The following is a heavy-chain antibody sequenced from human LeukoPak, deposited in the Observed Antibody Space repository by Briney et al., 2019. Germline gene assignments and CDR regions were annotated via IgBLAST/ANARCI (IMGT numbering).Heavy chain of an antibody. CDR1: GYTFTNYG. V-gene: IGHV1-69*13. J-gene: IGHJ6*02. D-gene: IGHD3-3*01. Sequence: SVKVSCKASGYTFTNYGINWVRQAPGQGLEWMGGIIPIFGTANYAQKFQGRVTITADESTSTAYMELSSLRSEDTAVYYCAKTIFGVVNDYYYYGMDVWGQGTTVTVSS. CDR2: IIPIFGTA. CDR3: AKTIFGVVNDYYYYGMDV.